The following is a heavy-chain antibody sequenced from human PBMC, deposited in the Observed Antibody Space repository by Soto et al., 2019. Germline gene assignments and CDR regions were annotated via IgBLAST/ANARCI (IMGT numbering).Heavy chain of an antibody. J-gene: IGHJ6*02. V-gene: IGHV4-34*01. CDR2: ISHSGST. Sequence: QVQLQQWGAGLLKPSETLSLTCAVNGGSFSDYYWSWVRQPPGKGLEWIGEISHSGSTSYNPSLKSRVTISIDTSKNQFSLKLGSVSAADTAMYYCARGLQRRFGGYKGLGYHGMDVWGQGTTVTVSS. CDR1: GGSFSDYY. D-gene: IGHD5-12*01. CDR3: ARGLQRRFGGYKGLGYHGMDV.